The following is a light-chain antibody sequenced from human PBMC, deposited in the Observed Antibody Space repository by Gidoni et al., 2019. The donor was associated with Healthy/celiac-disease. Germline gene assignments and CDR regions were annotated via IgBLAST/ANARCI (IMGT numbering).Light chain of an antibody. CDR1: QSVSSSY. CDR3: QQYGSSPPHT. Sequence: EIVFTQSPGPLSLSPGERATLSCRASQSVSSSYLAWYQQKPGQAPRLLIDGASSRATGLPDRFSSSGSGTDFTLTISRLEPEDFAVYYCQQYGSSPPHTFGQGTKLEIK. CDR2: GAS. V-gene: IGKV3-20*01. J-gene: IGKJ2*01.